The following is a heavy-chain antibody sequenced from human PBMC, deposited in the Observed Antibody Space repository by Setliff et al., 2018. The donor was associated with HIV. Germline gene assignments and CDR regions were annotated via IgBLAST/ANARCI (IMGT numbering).Heavy chain of an antibody. J-gene: IGHJ3*02. D-gene: IGHD3-22*01. CDR2: MSAYSGDT. CDR1: GYTFTAYG. Sequence: SVKVSCKASGYTFTAYGIAWVRQAPGQGLEWMGWMSAYSGDTKYAQKIQGRVNMTRDTSTDTAYVELRSLRLDDTALYYCVRGYYYDKTGYGTFEIWGQGTVVTVSS. V-gene: IGHV1-18*04. CDR3: VRGYYYDKTGYGTFEI.